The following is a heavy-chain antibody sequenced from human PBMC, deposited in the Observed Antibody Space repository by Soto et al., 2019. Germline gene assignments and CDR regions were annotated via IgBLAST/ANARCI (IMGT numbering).Heavy chain of an antibody. J-gene: IGHJ4*02. CDR2: ISAYNGNT. Sequence: QVQLVQSGAEVKKPGASVKVSCKASGYTFTSYGISWVRQAPGQGLEWMGWISAYNGNTNYAQKLQGRVTMTTDTSXXTAYMELRSLRSDATAVYYCARTDDSSIAVAGTDYWGQGTLVTVSS. D-gene: IGHD6-19*01. V-gene: IGHV1-18*01. CDR1: GYTFTSYG. CDR3: ARTDDSSIAVAGTDY.